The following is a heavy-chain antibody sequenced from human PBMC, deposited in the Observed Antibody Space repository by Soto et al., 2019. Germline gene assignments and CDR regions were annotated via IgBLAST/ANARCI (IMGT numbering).Heavy chain of an antibody. CDR3: VKNSPIGSTYSGYDGIDY. CDR2: IVLLLNIA. CDR1: GGTFSNDI. Sequence: QVQVVQSGAEVKKPGSSVKVSCKSSGGTFSNDIITWVRQAPGQGLEWMGRIVLLLNIANYAQKFQGRVTITADKSTGTAYMELNSLRSEDTAVYYCVKNSPIGSTYSGYDGIDYWGQGTLVTVSS. V-gene: IGHV1-69*02. J-gene: IGHJ4*02. D-gene: IGHD5-12*01.